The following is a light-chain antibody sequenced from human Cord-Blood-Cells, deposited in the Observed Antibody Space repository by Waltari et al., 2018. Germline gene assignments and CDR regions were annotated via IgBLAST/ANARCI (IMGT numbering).Light chain of an antibody. CDR3: EQKYSTPWT. CDR2: ASS. J-gene: IGKJ1*01. Sequence: DIQMTESPSSPPASVGARVPITCLASQSISSYLNWYQQKPGKAPKLLFYASSSLQSGVPSRCSGSEAGTDYSRTFSSLRPGGFATYCGEQKYSTPWTFGEGTKVEIK. CDR1: QSISSY. V-gene: IGKV1-39*01.